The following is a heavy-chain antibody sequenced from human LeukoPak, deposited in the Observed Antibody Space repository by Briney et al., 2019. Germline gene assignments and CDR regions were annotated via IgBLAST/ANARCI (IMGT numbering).Heavy chain of an antibody. V-gene: IGHV3-21*01. CDR3: ARSPRYSYAHDY. CDR1: GFTFSSYS. D-gene: IGHD5-18*01. J-gene: IGHJ4*02. CDR2: ISSSSSYI. Sequence: KAGGSLRLPCAASGFTFSSYSMNWVRQAPGKGLEWVSSISSSSSYIYYADSVKGRFTISRDNAKNSLYLQMNSLRAEDTAVYYCARSPRYSYAHDYWGQGTLVTVSS.